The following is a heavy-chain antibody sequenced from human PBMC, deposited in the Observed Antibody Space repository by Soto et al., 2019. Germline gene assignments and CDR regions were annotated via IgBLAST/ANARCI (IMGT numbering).Heavy chain of an antibody. J-gene: IGHJ4*02. CDR1: GGSVSRGSYY. CDR2: IYYSGST. Sequence: SETLSLTCTVSGGSVSRGSYYWSWIRQPPGKGLEWIGYIYYSGSTNYNPSLKSRVTISVDTSKNQFSLKLSSVTAADTAVYYCASASIAAAGTGGYFDYWGQGTLVTVLL. D-gene: IGHD6-13*01. CDR3: ASASIAAAGTGGYFDY. V-gene: IGHV4-61*01.